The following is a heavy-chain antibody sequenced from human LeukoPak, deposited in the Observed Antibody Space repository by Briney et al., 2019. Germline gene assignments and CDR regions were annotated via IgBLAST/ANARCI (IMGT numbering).Heavy chain of an antibody. J-gene: IGHJ6*03. CDR2: ISSSTSYI. V-gene: IGHV3-21*01. Sequence: GGSLRLSCAASGLTLSSYSMNWVRQAPGKGLEWVSCISSSTSYIYYADSVKGRFTISRDNAKNSLYLQMNSLRAEDTAVYYCARPPDNYYYYYMDVWGKGTTVTVSS. CDR3: ARPPDNYYYYYMDV. CDR1: GLTLSSYS.